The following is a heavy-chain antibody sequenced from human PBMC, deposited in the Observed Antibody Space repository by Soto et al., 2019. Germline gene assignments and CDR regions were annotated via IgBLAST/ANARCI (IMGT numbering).Heavy chain of an antibody. CDR1: GFTADDYA. Sequence: EVQLVESGGGLVQPGRSLRLSCVASGFTADDYAMHWVRQAPGKGLEWVSGISSNSDTIDYADSVKGRFTISRDNAKNYLFLQKNRLRPEDTALYYFAKNNKLGGMTTIHYFDSWGQGTLVTVSS. CDR2: ISSNSDTI. CDR3: AKNNKLGGMTTIHYFDS. V-gene: IGHV3-9*02. D-gene: IGHD4-17*01. J-gene: IGHJ4*02.